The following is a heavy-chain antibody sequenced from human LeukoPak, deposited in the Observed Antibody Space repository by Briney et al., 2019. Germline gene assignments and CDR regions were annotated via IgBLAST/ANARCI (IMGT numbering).Heavy chain of an antibody. CDR3: ARTPTYYGSATYLDY. CDR2: IYYSGNT. D-gene: IGHD3-10*01. CDR1: RGSISSYY. J-gene: IGHJ4*02. Sequence: SETLSLTCTVSRGSISSYYWSWIRQPPGKGLEWIGYIYYSGNTNYNPSLKSRVTISVDTSKKQFSLNLRSVTAADTAVYYCARTPTYYGSATYLDYWGQGTLVTVSS. V-gene: IGHV4-59*01.